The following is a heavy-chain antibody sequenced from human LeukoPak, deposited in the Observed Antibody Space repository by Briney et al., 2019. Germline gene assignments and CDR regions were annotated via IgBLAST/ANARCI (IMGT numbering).Heavy chain of an antibody. CDR2: ISNSGST. V-gene: IGHV4-4*07. Sequence: SETLSLTCSVYGGSISGNYWSWSRQPAGKGLEWIGRISNSGSTNYNPSLKSRVTMSVDTAKNQFSLKLSSVTAADTAVYYCARASRGSFYYFDYWGQGTLVTVSS. J-gene: IGHJ4*02. CDR1: GGSISGNY. D-gene: IGHD3-22*01. CDR3: ARASRGSFYYFDY.